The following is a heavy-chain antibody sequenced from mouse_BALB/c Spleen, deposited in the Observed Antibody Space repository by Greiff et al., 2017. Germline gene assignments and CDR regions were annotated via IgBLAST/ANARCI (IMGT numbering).Heavy chain of an antibody. J-gene: IGHJ2*01. D-gene: IGHD1-1*01. Sequence: EVKLVESGGGLVQPGGSRKLSCAASGFTFSSFGMHWVRQAPEKGLEWVAYISSGSSTIYYADTVKGRFTISRDNPKNTLFLQMTSLRSEDTAMYYCARSDGSDYFDYWGQGTTLTVAS. CDR1: GFTFSSFG. V-gene: IGHV5-17*02. CDR3: ARSDGSDYFDY. CDR2: ISSGSSTI.